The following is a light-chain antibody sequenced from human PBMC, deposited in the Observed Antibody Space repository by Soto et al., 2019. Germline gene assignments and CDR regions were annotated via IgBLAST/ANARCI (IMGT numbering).Light chain of an antibody. CDR2: AAS. J-gene: IGKJ1*01. CDR1: QSVGSNF. V-gene: IGKV3-20*01. CDR3: QQYGSPQLA. Sequence: IVLTQSPGTLSLSPGERATLSCRASQSVGSNFLAWYQQKRGQAPRILIYAASNRASGIPDRFSVSGSGSDFTLTISRLEPEDFAVYYCQQYGSPQLAFGQGTRVE.